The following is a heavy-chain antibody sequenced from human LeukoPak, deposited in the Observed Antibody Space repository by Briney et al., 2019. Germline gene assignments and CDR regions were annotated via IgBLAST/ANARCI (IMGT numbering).Heavy chain of an antibody. V-gene: IGHV3-11*04. J-gene: IGHJ4*02. CDR3: ANTEYRRLGRDY. D-gene: IGHD2-2*01. CDR1: GFTFSDYY. Sequence: GGSLRLSCAVSGFTFSDYYMSWLRQAPGKGLEWVSYISSDSSIIYYSDSVKGRFTISRDNAKNSLYLQMNSLRSEDTAVYYCANTEYRRLGRDYWGQGTLVTVSS. CDR2: ISSDSSII.